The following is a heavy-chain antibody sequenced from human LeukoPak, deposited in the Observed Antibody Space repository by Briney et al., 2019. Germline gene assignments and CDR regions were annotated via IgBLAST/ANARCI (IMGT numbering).Heavy chain of an antibody. D-gene: IGHD3-16*01. CDR2: ISSSSSYI. CDR1: GFTFSSHS. V-gene: IGHV3-21*01. J-gene: IGHJ4*02. Sequence: GGSLRLSCAASGFTFSSHSMNWVRQAPGKGLEWVSSISSSSSYIYYADSVKGRFTISRDNAKNSLYLQMNSLRAEDTAVYYCARAFGGTTLDYWGQGTLVTVSS. CDR3: ARAFGGTTLDY.